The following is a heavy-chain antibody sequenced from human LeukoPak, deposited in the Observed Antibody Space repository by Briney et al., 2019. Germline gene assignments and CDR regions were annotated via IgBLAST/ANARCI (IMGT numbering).Heavy chain of an antibody. Sequence: SETLSLTCTVSGGSISSSVYYWGWIRQPPGKGLEWIGSMYYSGSTYHNPSLKSRVTISVDTSKNQFSLKLSSVNAADTAVYYCARHLVRGYVRDYYYGMDVWGQGTTVTVSS. J-gene: IGHJ6*02. D-gene: IGHD3-10*02. CDR3: ARHLVRGYVRDYYYGMDV. V-gene: IGHV4-39*01. CDR2: MYYSGST. CDR1: GGSISSSVYY.